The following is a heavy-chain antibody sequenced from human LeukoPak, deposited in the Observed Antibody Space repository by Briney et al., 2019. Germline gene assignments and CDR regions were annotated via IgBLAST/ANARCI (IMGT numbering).Heavy chain of an antibody. CDR1: GYTFNSNG. J-gene: IGHJ5*02. V-gene: IGHV1-18*04. CDR3: ARDNRRFEYQLLFWFDP. Sequence: ASVKVSCKASGYTFNSNGISWVRQAPGQGLEWMGWISGYNGNTNYAQKFQGRVIMTTDTSTSTACMELRSLRSDDTAVYYCARDNRRFEYQLLFWFDPGGQGTLVTVSA. CDR2: ISGYNGNT. D-gene: IGHD2-2*01.